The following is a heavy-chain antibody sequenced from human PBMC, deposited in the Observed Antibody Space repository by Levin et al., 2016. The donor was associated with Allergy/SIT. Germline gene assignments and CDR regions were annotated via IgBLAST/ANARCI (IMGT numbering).Heavy chain of an antibody. CDR3: ARRQWLGELRRIYFDY. Sequence: SETLSLTCGVTGGPFSGYRWSWIRQSPGEGLEWIGEIDPSGSTSYRPSLQSRLTISLDTSKNQFSLRLTSMTAADAAVYFCARRQWLGELRRIYFDYWGRGTQVTVSS. J-gene: IGHJ4*02. CDR2: IDPSGST. CDR1: GGPFSGYR. V-gene: IGHV4-34*01. D-gene: IGHD1-26*01.